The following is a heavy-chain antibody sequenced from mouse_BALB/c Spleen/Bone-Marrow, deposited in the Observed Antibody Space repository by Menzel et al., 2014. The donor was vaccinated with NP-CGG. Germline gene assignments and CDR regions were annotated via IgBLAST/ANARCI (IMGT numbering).Heavy chain of an antibody. CDR3: ARGRTTVVSDY. CDR2: INPSNGRS. CDR1: GYTFTSYW. Sequence: VQLQQSGAELVKPGASVKLSCKASGYTFTSYWMHWVKQRPGQGLEWIGEINPSNGRSNYSEKFKSKATLTVDKSSSTAYMQLSSLTSEDSAVYYCARGRTTVVSDYWGQGTSLTVSS. J-gene: IGHJ2*02. D-gene: IGHD1-1*01. V-gene: IGHV1S81*02.